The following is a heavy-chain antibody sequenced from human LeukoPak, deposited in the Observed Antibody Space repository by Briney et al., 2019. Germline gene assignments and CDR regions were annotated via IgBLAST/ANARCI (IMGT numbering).Heavy chain of an antibody. CDR2: ISPYDDST. D-gene: IGHD6-19*01. J-gene: IGHJ3*01. CDR1: GYSFSTFG. V-gene: IGHV1-18*01. CDR3: AKVDPPIAVGAPGDAFDL. Sequence: ASVTVSCMASGYSFSTFGITWVRQAPGQGREWMGWISPYDDSTAYGQKFEGRVTMTRDTSTNTAYMELRSLTSDDTALYYCAKVDPPIAVGAPGDAFDLWGEGTMVSVSS.